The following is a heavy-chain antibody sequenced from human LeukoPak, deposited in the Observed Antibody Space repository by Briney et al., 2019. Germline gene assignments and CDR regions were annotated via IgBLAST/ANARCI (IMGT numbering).Heavy chain of an antibody. V-gene: IGHV3-15*01. Sequence: GGSLRLSCAASGFTFSDAWMSWVRQAPGKGLEWVGRIKSKTDGGTTDYAAPVKGRFTISRDDSKNTLYLQMNSLKTEDTAVYYCTTDQSFFWFDPWGQGTLVTVSS. CDR2: IKSKTDGGTT. CDR1: GFTFSDAW. CDR3: TTDQSFFWFDP. D-gene: IGHD3-3*01. J-gene: IGHJ5*02.